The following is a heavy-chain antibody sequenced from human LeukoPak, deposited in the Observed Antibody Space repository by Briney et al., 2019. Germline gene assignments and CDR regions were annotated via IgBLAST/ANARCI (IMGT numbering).Heavy chain of an antibody. V-gene: IGHV4-34*01. CDR2: INHSGST. J-gene: IGHJ4*02. CDR3: ARHEKGYSYAHDF. D-gene: IGHD5-18*01. CDR1: GGSFSGYY. Sequence: PSETLSLTCAVYGGSFSGYYWSWIRQPPGKGLEWIGEINHSGSTNYNPSLKSRVTISVDTSKNQFSLKLSSVTAADTAVYYCARHEKGYSYAHDFWGQGTLVTVSS.